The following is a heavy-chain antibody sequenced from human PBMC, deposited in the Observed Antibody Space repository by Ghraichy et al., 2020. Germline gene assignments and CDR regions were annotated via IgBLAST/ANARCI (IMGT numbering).Heavy chain of an antibody. CDR2: ISSSGSTI. J-gene: IGHJ6*02. V-gene: IGHV3-11*01. CDR3: ARDGDYGDYYSYYGMDV. CDR1: GFTFSDYY. Sequence: GGSLRLSCAASGFTFSDYYMSWIRQAPGKGLEWVSYISSSGSTIYYADSVKGRFTISRDNAKNSLYLQMNSLRAEDTAVYYCARDGDYGDYYSYYGMDVWGQGTTVTVSS. D-gene: IGHD4-17*01.